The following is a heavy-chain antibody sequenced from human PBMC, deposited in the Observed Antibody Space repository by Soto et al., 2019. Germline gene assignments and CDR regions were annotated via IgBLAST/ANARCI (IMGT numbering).Heavy chain of an antibody. CDR2: IYPGDSDT. D-gene: IGHD3-9*01. CDR1: GYTFTNYW. J-gene: IGHJ6*02. CDR3: GRLTGLPHYYSTDV. Sequence: GESLKISCQGSGYTFTNYWIGWVHQMPGKGLEWMGVIYPGDSDTKYSPSFQGQVTFSADKSINTAYLQWTSLKASDTAMYFCGRLTGLPHYYSTDVWGQGTTVTVSS. V-gene: IGHV5-51*07.